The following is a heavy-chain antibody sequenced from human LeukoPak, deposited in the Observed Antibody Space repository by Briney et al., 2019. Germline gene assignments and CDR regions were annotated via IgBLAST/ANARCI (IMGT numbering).Heavy chain of an antibody. J-gene: IGHJ4*02. D-gene: IGHD3-10*01. CDR3: ARVSYYYGSGSYSSRFDY. V-gene: IGHV4-59*01. CDR1: GGSISSYY. Sequence: SETLSLTCTVSGGSISSYYWSWIRQPPGKGLGWIGYIYYSGSTNYNPSLKSRVTISVDTSKNQFSLKLSSVTAADTAVYYCARVSYYYGSGSYSSRFDYWGQGTLVTVSS. CDR2: IYYSGST.